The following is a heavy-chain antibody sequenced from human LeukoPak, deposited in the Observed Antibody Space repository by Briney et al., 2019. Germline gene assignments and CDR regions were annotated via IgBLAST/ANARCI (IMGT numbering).Heavy chain of an antibody. CDR2: ISSNGGST. J-gene: IGHJ6*02. V-gene: IGHV3-64*01. CDR1: GFTFSSYA. D-gene: IGHD6-13*01. Sequence: PGGSLRLSCAASGFTFSSYAMHWVRQAPGKGLEYVSAISSNGGSTYYANSVKGRFTISRDNSKNMLYLQMGSLRAEDMAVYYCARGWYSSPYYYYGMDVWGQGTTVTVSS. CDR3: ARGWYSSPYYYYGMDV.